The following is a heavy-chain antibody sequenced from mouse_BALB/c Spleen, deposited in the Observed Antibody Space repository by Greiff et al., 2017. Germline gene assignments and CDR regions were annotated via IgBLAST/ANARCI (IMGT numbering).Heavy chain of an antibody. Sequence: EVQRVESGGGLVQPGGSLKLSCAASGFTFSSYGMSWVRQTPDKRLELVATINSNGGSTYYPDSVKGRFTISRDNAKNTLYLQMSSLKSEDTAMYYCARDRGNYDAMDYWGQGTSVTVSS. J-gene: IGHJ4*01. CDR1: GFTFSSYG. D-gene: IGHD2-1*01. CDR3: ARDRGNYDAMDY. CDR2: INSNGGST. V-gene: IGHV5-6-3*01.